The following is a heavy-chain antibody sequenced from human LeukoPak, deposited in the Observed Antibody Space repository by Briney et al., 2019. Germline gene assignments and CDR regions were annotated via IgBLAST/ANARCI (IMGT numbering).Heavy chain of an antibody. CDR1: GFTFSSYG. D-gene: IGHD4-17*01. CDR3: ARGHYGDYVLDY. J-gene: IGHJ4*02. CDR2: IWYDGSNK. V-gene: IGHV3-33*01. Sequence: GRSLRLSCAASGFTFSSYGMHWVRQAPGKGLEWVAVIWYDGSNKYYADSVKGRFTISRDNSKNTLYLQMNSLGAEDTAVYYCARGHYGDYVLDYWGQGTLVTVSS.